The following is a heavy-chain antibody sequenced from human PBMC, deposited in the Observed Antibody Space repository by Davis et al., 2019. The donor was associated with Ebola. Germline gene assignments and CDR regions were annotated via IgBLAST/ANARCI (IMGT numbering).Heavy chain of an antibody. V-gene: IGHV4-30-2*01. CDR3: ARALERYWFDY. CDR1: GGSVSSGGYY. CDR2: IYHSGST. J-gene: IGHJ4*02. Sequence: PSETLSLTCTVSGGSVSSGGYYWSWIRQHPGKGLEWIGYIYHSGSTYYNPSLKSRVTISVDRSKNQFSLKLSSVTAADTAVYYCARALERYWFDYWGQGTLVTVSS. D-gene: IGHD1-1*01.